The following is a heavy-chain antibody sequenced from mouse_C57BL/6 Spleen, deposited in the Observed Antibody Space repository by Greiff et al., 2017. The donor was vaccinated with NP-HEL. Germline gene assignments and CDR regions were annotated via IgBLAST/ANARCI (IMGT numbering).Heavy chain of an antibody. J-gene: IGHJ2*01. CDR2: IYPRSGNT. CDR1: GYTFTSYG. CDR3: ALITTVVATDDY. D-gene: IGHD1-1*01. V-gene: IGHV1-81*01. Sequence: VQLQQSGAELARPGASVKLSCKASGYTFTSYGISWVKQRTGQGLEWIGEIYPRSGNTYYNEKFKGKATLTADKSSSTAYMELRSLTSEDLAVYFCALITTVVATDDYWGQGTTLTVSS.